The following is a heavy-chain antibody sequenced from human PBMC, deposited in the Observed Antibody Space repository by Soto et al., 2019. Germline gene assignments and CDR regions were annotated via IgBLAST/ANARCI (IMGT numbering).Heavy chain of an antibody. J-gene: IGHJ5*02. CDR3: ARVVYYDFWSGYYTGRWFDP. D-gene: IGHD3-3*01. Sequence: PSETLSLTCTVSGGSVSSGSYYWSWIRQPPGKGLEWIGYIYYSGSTNYNPSLKSRVTISVDTSKNQFSLKLSSVTAADTAVYYCARVVYYDFWSGYYTGRWFDPWGRGTLVTVSS. V-gene: IGHV4-61*01. CDR2: IYYSGST. CDR1: GGSVSSGSYY.